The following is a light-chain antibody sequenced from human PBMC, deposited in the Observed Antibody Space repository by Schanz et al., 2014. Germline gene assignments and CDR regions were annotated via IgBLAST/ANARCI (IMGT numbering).Light chain of an antibody. CDR1: SSDVGGYNF. V-gene: IGLV2-8*01. CDR2: EVS. CDR3: CSNAGRYTRV. Sequence: QSALTQPPSASGSPGQSVTISCTGTSSDVGGYNFVSWYQQHPGKAPKLMIYEVSKRPSGVPDRFSGSKSGNTASLTISGLQVEDEADYYCCSNAGRYTRVFGGGTQLTVL. J-gene: IGLJ3*02.